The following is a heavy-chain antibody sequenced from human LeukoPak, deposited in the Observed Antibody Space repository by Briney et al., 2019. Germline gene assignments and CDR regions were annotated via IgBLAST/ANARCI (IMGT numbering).Heavy chain of an antibody. CDR1: GGSISSYY. J-gene: IGHJ4*02. CDR3: AGGVVAALDFDY. CDR2: IYYSGST. Sequence: SETPSLTCTASGGSISSYYWSWIRQPPGKGLEWIGYIYYSGSTNYDPSLKSRVTISVDTSKNQFSLKLSSVTAADTAVYYCAGGVVAALDFDYWGQGTLVTVSS. D-gene: IGHD2-15*01. V-gene: IGHV4-59*01.